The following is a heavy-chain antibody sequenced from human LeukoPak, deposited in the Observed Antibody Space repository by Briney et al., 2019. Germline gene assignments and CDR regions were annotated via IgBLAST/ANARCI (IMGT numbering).Heavy chain of an antibody. CDR3: AREYCTNGVCFLFDP. CDR2: IYHSEST. CDR1: GGSFSGYH. J-gene: IGHJ5*02. V-gene: IGHV4-34*01. Sequence: PSETLSLTCAVYGGSFSGYHWSWVRQSPGKGPEWIGEIYHSESTNYNPSLTNRVTISVDTSKNQFSLKLSSVTAADTAVYYCAREYCTNGVCFLFDPWGQGTLVTVSS. D-gene: IGHD2-8*01.